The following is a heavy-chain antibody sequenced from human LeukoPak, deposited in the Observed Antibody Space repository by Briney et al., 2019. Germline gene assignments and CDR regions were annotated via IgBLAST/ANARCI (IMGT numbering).Heavy chain of an antibody. CDR3: ASEQHGRFDS. J-gene: IGHJ4*02. Sequence: ASVKLSCKASGYTFTNYAIHWVRQAPGQRLEWMGWINAGNGNTKYSQKFQGRVTITRDTSASTAYMELSSLRSEDTAVYFCASEQHGRFDSWGQGTLATVSS. V-gene: IGHV1-3*01. CDR2: INAGNGNT. D-gene: IGHD6-13*01. CDR1: GYTFTNYA.